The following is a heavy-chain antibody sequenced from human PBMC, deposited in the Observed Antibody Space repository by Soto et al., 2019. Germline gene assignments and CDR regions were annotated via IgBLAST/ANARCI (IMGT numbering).Heavy chain of an antibody. D-gene: IGHD3-3*01. J-gene: IGHJ3*02. Sequence: PEKLPHTNGGSAGTSRRYSWSGCRQPLGKEMEWIGESNHSGRTNYNPSLKSRVTISVDTSKNQFSLKPSSVTAADTAVYYCARVVPPLNRNSGIWSCAFDILGQWTLVT. CDR3: ARVVPPLNRNSGIWSCAFDI. CDR1: AGTSRRYS. V-gene: IGHV4-34*01. CDR2: SNHSGRT.